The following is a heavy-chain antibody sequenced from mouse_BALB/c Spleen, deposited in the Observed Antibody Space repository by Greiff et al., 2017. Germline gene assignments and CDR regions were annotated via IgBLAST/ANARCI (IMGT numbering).Heavy chain of an antibody. CDR3: ARGDPPYYYGSESPAWFAY. V-gene: IGHV5-6-5*01. CDR2: ISSGGST. CDR1: GFTFSSYA. J-gene: IGHJ3*01. D-gene: IGHD1-1*01. Sequence: EVKLEESGGGLVKPGGSLKLSCAASGFTFSSYAMSWVRQTPEKRLEWVASISSGGSTYYPDSVKGRFTISRDNARNILYLQMSSLRSEDTAMYYCARGDPPYYYGSESPAWFAYWGQGTLVTVSA.